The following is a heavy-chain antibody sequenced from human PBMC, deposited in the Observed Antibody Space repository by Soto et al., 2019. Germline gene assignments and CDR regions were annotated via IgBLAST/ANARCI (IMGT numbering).Heavy chain of an antibody. CDR1: GYTFTSHA. Sequence: QVQLVQSGAEEKKPGASVKVSCKASGYTFTSHAMHWVRKAPGHRLEWMGWINAGNGNTQYSQKFQGRVTITTDTSASTAYRELSSLRSEDTAVYYCARDGIAAAGTSWFDPWGQGTLVTVSS. CDR2: INAGNGNT. V-gene: IGHV1-3*05. D-gene: IGHD6-13*01. CDR3: ARDGIAAAGTSWFDP. J-gene: IGHJ5*02.